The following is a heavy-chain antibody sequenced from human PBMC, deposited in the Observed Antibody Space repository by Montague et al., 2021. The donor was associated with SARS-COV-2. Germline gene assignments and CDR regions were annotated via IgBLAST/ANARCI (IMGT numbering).Heavy chain of an antibody. J-gene: IGHJ6*02. CDR3: ARGQPPRITFGGIISYGLDV. Sequence: SETLSLTCAVYGGSFSGYYWTWIRQPPGKGLEWIGEINHSGSTNYNPSLKSRVTISVDTCKNQFSLKLRSVTAAGTAVYYCARGQPPRITFGGIISYGLDVWGQGTTVTVSS. CDR2: INHSGST. V-gene: IGHV4-34*01. CDR1: GGSFSGYY. D-gene: IGHD3-16*02.